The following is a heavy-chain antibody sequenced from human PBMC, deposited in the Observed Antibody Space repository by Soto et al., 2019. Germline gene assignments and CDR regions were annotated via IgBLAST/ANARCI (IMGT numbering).Heavy chain of an antibody. CDR1: GYSFTSYW. CDR3: ARQGDRGGYSYGWPGYYYGMDV. D-gene: IGHD5-18*01. J-gene: IGHJ6*02. Sequence: GESLKISCKGSGYSFTSYWISWVRQMPGKGLEWMGRIDPSDSYTNYSPSFQGHVTISADKSVSTAYLQWSSLKASDTAMYYCARQGDRGGYSYGWPGYYYGMDVWGQGTTVTVSS. CDR2: IDPSDSYT. V-gene: IGHV5-10-1*01.